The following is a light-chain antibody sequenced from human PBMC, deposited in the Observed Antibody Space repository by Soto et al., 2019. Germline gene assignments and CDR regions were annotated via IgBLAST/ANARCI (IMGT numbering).Light chain of an antibody. J-gene: IGKJ1*01. CDR2: LAS. Sequence: DIVMTQSPLSLPVTPGESASISCRSSQSLLHXXGXXXLDWYLQKPGQSPQLLIYLASKRASGVPDRFSGSGSGTDFALKISRVEAEDVGVYYCMQALQTPRTFGQGTKVEIK. V-gene: IGKV2-28*01. CDR1: QSLLHXXGXXX. CDR3: MQALQTPRT.